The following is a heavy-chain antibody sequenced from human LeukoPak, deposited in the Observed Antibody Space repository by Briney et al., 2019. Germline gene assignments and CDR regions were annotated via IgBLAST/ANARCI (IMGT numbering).Heavy chain of an antibody. Sequence: PSEALSLTCAVYGGSFSGYYWSWIRQPPGKGLEWIGQINHSGSTNYNPSLKSRVTISVDTSKNQFSLKLSSVTAADTAVYYCARVGVSRRIYYYYMDVWGKGTTVSVSS. CDR2: INHSGST. CDR3: ARVGVSRRIYYYYMDV. V-gene: IGHV4-34*01. CDR1: GGSFSGYY. J-gene: IGHJ6*03. D-gene: IGHD2-8*01.